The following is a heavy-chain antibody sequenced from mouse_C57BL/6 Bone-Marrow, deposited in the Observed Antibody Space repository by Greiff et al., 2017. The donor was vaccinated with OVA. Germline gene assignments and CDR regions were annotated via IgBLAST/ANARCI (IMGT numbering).Heavy chain of an antibody. V-gene: IGHV1-47*01. CDR3: ARGHYGSSSYYFDY. CDR1: GYTFTTYP. J-gene: IGHJ2*01. D-gene: IGHD1-1*01. CDR2: FHPYNDDT. Sequence: VKLVESGAELVKPGASVKMSCKASGYTFTTYPIEWMKQNHGKSLEWIGNFHPYNDDTKYNEKFKGKATLTVEKSSSTVYLELSRLTSDDSAVYYCARGHYGSSSYYFDYWGQGTTLTVSS.